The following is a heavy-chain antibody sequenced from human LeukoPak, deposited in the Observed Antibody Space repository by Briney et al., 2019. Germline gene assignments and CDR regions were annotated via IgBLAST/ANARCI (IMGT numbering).Heavy chain of an antibody. CDR1: GFTFNNYG. Sequence: GGSLRLSCAASGFTFNNYGMHWVRQAPGKGLEWVAFIRYDGSNKYYADSVKGRFTISRDNAKNTLYLQMNSLRAEDTAVYYCARGSSGWYWYYYYYYMDVWGKGTTVTISS. J-gene: IGHJ6*03. V-gene: IGHV3-30*02. CDR3: ARGSSGWYWYYYYYYMDV. D-gene: IGHD6-19*01. CDR2: IRYDGSNK.